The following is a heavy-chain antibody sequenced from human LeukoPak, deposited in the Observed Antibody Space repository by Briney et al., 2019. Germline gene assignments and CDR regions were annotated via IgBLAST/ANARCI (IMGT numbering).Heavy chain of an antibody. J-gene: IGHJ4*02. CDR3: ARTVVGITMVRGVIGGFDY. Sequence: GRSLRLSCAASGFTFSSYAMHWVRQAPGKGLEWVAVISYDGSNKYYADSVKGRFTISRDNSENTLYLQMNSLRAEDTAVYYCARTVVGITMVRGVIGGFDYWGQGTLVTVSS. V-gene: IGHV3-30*04. D-gene: IGHD3-10*01. CDR2: ISYDGSNK. CDR1: GFTFSSYA.